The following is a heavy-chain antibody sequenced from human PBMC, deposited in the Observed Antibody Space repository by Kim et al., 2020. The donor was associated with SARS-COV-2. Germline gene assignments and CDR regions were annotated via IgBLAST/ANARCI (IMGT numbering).Heavy chain of an antibody. D-gene: IGHD1-1*01. CDR2: IYYSGIT. V-gene: IGHV4-30-4*01. CDR3: ARGVGSPGYNKFAY. J-gene: IGHJ4*02. Sequence: SETLSLTCTVSGDSISNGDYYWTWIRQPPGKGLEWIGYIYYSGITYYNPSLKSRVTISIDTSNNQFSLNLNSVTAADTAVYYCARGVGSPGYNKFAYWGPGTLVIVSS. CDR1: GDSISNGDYY.